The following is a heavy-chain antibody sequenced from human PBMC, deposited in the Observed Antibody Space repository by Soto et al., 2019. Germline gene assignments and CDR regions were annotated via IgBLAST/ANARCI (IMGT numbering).Heavy chain of an antibody. J-gene: IGHJ5*02. CDR2: ISSSSSYI. Sequence: EVQLVESGGGLVKPGGSLRLSCAASGFTFSSYSMNWVRQAPGKGLEWVSSISSSSSYIYYADSVKGRFTISRDNAKNSLYMQMNSLSAEDTAGYYCARDTYYYGSGSYSPWGQGTLVTVSS. CDR1: GFTFSSYS. D-gene: IGHD3-10*01. V-gene: IGHV3-21*01. CDR3: ARDTYYYGSGSYSP.